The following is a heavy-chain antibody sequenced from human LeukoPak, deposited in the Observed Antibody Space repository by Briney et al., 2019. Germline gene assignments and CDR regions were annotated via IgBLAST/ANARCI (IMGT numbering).Heavy chain of an antibody. J-gene: IGHJ4*02. V-gene: IGHV3-30*18. CDR2: ITYDGSNK. D-gene: IGHD1-26*01. CDR3: AKEGIVGAPGVFDY. CDR1: GFTFSSYN. Sequence: GVSLRLSCAASGFTFSSYNMHWVRQAPGKGLEWVALITYDGSNKYYADSVKGRFTISRDNSKNTLYLQMNSLRAEDTAVYYCAKEGIVGAPGVFDYWGQGTLVTVSS.